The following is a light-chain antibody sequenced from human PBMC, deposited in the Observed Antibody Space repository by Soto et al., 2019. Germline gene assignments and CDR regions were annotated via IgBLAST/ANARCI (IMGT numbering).Light chain of an antibody. CDR3: QQYNNWPLT. Sequence: EIVMTQSPATLSVSPGERATLSCRASQSFSSNLAWYQQKPGQVPRLLIYGASTRATGIPARFSGSGSGTEFTLTISSLQSEDFAVYYCQQYNNWPLTFGGGTNVEIK. CDR2: GAS. CDR1: QSFSSN. V-gene: IGKV3-15*01. J-gene: IGKJ4*01.